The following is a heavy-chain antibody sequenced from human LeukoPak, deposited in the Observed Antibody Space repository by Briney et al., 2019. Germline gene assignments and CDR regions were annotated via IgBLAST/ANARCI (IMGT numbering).Heavy chain of an antibody. Sequence: SETLPLTCAVYGGSFSGYYWNWIRQPPGKGLEWIGEINHSGSTNYNPSLKSRVTISVDTSKNQFSLKLSSVTAADTAVYYCARGGATMVRGVHGYWGQGTLVTVSS. V-gene: IGHV4-34*01. CDR3: ARGGATMVRGVHGY. CDR1: GGSFSGYY. D-gene: IGHD3-10*01. J-gene: IGHJ4*02. CDR2: INHSGST.